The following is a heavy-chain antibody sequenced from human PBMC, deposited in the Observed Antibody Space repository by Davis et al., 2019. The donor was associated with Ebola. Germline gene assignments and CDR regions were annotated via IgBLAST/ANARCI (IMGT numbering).Heavy chain of an antibody. J-gene: IGHJ4*02. CDR3: ASIAARPSDY. V-gene: IGHV4-34*01. CDR1: GGSFSGYY. D-gene: IGHD6-6*01. CDR2: IYYSGST. Sequence: GSLRLSCAVYGGSFSGYYWGWIRQPPGKGLEWIGSIYYSGSTYYNPSLKSRVTISVDTSKNQFSLKLSSVTAADTAVYYCASIAARPSDYWGQGTLVTVSS.